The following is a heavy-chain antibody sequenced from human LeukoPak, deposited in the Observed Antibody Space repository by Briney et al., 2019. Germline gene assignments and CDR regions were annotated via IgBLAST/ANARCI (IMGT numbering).Heavy chain of an antibody. J-gene: IGHJ4*02. CDR1: GDSVSSNSAA. V-gene: IGHV6-1*01. D-gene: IGHD5-24*01. CDR2: TYYRSKWYN. CDR3: ARELRRDGYNSFGTIDY. Sequence: SQTLSLTCAISGDSVSSNSAAWNWIRQSPSRGLEWLGRTYYRSKWYNDYAVSGKSRITINPDTSKNQFSLQLNSVTPEDTAVYYCARELRRDGYNSFGTIDYWGQGTLVTVSS.